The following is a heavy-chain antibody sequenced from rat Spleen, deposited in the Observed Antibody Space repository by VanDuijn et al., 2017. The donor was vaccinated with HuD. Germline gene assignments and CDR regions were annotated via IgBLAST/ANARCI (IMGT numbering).Heavy chain of an antibody. V-gene: IGHV5-25*01. Sequence: EVQLVESGGGLVQPGRSLKLSCAASGFTFSNYDVAWVRQTPTKGLEWVASITNTGGSTYYPDSVKGRFTISRDNAKSTLYLQMNSLRSEDTATYYCARPHNYRYVMDAWGQGTSVTVSS. CDR2: ITNTGGST. CDR3: ARPHNYRYVMDA. J-gene: IGHJ4*01. D-gene: IGHD1-10*01. CDR1: GFTFSNYD.